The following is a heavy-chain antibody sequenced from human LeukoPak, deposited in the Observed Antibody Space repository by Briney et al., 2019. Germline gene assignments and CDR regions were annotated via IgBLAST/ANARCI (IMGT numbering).Heavy chain of an antibody. D-gene: IGHD4-17*01. CDR3: ARDLVTVAKGFDI. CDR2: ISHIGRT. V-gene: IGHV4-59*11. Sequence: SETLSLTCAVSGDSFSSHYWTWIRQSPGTGLEWIGYISHIGRTNYNPSLKSRVTISIDTSKNQFSLKLRSVTAADTAVYYCARDLVTVAKGFDIWGQGTMVSVSS. J-gene: IGHJ3*02. CDR1: GDSFSSHY.